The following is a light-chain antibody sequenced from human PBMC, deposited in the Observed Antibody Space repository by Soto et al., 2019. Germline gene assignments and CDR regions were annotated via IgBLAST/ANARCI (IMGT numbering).Light chain of an antibody. CDR3: QQYGNSPWT. Sequence: EIVLTQSPGTLSLSPGERATLSCRASQSVSSSYLAWYQQKPGQAPRLLIYGASSRATGIPDRFSGSGSGTDVTLTSSRLEPEDFAVYYCQQYGNSPWTFGQGTKVEIK. V-gene: IGKV3-20*01. CDR2: GAS. J-gene: IGKJ1*01. CDR1: QSVSSSY.